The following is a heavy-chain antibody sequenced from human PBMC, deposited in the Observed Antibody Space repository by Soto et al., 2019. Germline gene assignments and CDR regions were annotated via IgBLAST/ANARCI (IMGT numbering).Heavy chain of an antibody. Sequence: QVQLVESGGGVVQPGRSLRLSCAASGFTFSSYAMHWVRQAPGKGLEWVAVISYDGSNKYYADSVKGRFTISRDNSKNPLYLQMNSLRSEDTAVYYCARAGYSSSWYDFYWGQGTLVTVSS. CDR3: ARAGYSSSWYDFY. D-gene: IGHD6-13*01. J-gene: IGHJ4*02. V-gene: IGHV3-30-3*01. CDR2: ISYDGSNK. CDR1: GFTFSSYA.